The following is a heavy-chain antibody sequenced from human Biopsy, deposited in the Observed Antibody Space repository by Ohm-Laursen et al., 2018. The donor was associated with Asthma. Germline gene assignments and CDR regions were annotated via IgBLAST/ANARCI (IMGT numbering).Heavy chain of an antibody. CDR1: GGTFTTYS. J-gene: IGHJ4*02. CDR2: IIPLIGTP. CDR3: ASPLGDYYDSSGYYYASLGY. V-gene: IGHV1-69*13. D-gene: IGHD3-22*01. Sequence: ASVKVSCKASGGTFTTYSISWVRQAPGQGLVWMGGIIPLIGTPNYAQKFQGRVTITADASTNTAYMDLSSLRSEDTAVYYCASPLGDYYDSSGYYYASLGYWGLGTLVIVSS.